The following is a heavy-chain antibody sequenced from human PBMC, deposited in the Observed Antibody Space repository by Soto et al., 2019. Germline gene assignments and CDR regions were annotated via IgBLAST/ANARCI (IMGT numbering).Heavy chain of an antibody. CDR1: GFTFRSYV. V-gene: IGHV3-23*01. CDR3: AKESSRGWVDY. CDR2: ISGSGGST. J-gene: IGHJ4*02. D-gene: IGHD6-19*01. Sequence: EVQLLESGGGLVQPGGSLRLSCAGSGFTFRSYVISWVRQAPGKGLAWVSGISGSGGSTYYADSVKGRFTISRDNSKDTLYLQMNSLRAEDTAVYYCAKESSRGWVDYWGQGTLVTVSS.